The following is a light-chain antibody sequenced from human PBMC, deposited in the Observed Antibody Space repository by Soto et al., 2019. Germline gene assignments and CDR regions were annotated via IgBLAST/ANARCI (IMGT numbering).Light chain of an antibody. CDR1: QSVRTK. CDR2: GAS. CDR3: QQYNKWPAEIT. J-gene: IGKJ5*01. V-gene: IGKV3D-15*01. Sequence: TLSVSPGERATPSFRASQSVRTKLAWYQQKPGQAPRLLIYGASSRATGIPARFSGSGSGTEFTLTISSLQSEDSGVYYCQQYNKWPAEITFGQGTRLEI.